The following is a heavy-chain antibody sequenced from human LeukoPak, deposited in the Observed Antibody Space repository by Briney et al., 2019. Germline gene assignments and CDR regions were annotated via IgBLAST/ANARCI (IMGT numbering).Heavy chain of an antibody. V-gene: IGHV4-38-2*02. J-gene: IGHJ4*02. CDR1: GYSISSGYY. Sequence: SETLSLTCTVSGYSISSGYYWGWIRQPPGKGLEWIGSIYHSGRTYYNPSLKSRVTISVDTSKNQFSLKLSSVTAADTAVYYCARVGGSSGYYRNFDYWGQGTLVTVSS. D-gene: IGHD3-22*01. CDR3: ARVGGSSGYYRNFDY. CDR2: IYHSGRT.